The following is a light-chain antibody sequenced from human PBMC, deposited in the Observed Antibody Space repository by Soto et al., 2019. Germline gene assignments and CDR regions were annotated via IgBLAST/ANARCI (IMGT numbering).Light chain of an antibody. CDR3: QQYGSSPRT. J-gene: IGKJ1*01. V-gene: IGKV3-20*01. CDR2: GAS. Sequence: EIVFTQSPGTLSLSPGERATLSCRASQSVSSSFFAWFQQKPGQAPRLLIYGASTRATGIPDRFSGSGSGTDFTLTISRLETEDFAVYYCQQYGSSPRTLGQGTKVDIK. CDR1: QSVSSSF.